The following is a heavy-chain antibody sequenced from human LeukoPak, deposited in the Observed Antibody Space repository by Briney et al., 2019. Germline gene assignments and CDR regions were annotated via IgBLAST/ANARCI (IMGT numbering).Heavy chain of an antibody. CDR3: AREGNYYGSGSYSLYYYYMDV. CDR1: GFTFSSYA. Sequence: GGSLRLSCAASGFTFSSYAIHWVRQAPGKGLEWVAVISYDGSNKYYADSVKGRFTISRDNSKNTLYLQMNSLRAEDTAVYYCAREGNYYGSGSYSLYYYYMDVWGKGATVTVSS. D-gene: IGHD3-10*01. V-gene: IGHV3-30-3*01. CDR2: ISYDGSNK. J-gene: IGHJ6*03.